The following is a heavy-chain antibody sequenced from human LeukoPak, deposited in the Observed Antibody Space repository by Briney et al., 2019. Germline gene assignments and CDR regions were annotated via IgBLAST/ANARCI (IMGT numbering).Heavy chain of an antibody. J-gene: IGHJ5*02. CDR1: GGSFSGYY. Sequence: PSETLSLTCAVYGGSFSGYYWSWIRQPPGKGLEWIGEINRSGSTNCNPSLKSRVTISVDTSKNQFSLKLSSVTAADTAVYYCARSTGGLDPWGQGTLVTVSS. CDR3: ARSTGGLDP. V-gene: IGHV4-34*01. D-gene: IGHD2-8*02. CDR2: INRSGST.